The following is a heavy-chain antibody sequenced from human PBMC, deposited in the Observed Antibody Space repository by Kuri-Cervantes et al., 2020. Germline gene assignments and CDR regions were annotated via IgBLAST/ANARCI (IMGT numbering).Heavy chain of an antibody. Sequence: GESLQISCAASGFNFSSYAMHWVRQAPGKGLEWVAVISYDGSNKYYADSVKDRFTISRDNSKNTLYLQMNSLRAEDTAVYYCARDDMTTMTTEDYWGQGTLVTVSS. D-gene: IGHD4-17*01. J-gene: IGHJ4*02. CDR2: ISYDGSNK. CDR3: ARDDMTTMTTEDY. V-gene: IGHV3-30-3*01. CDR1: GFNFSSYA.